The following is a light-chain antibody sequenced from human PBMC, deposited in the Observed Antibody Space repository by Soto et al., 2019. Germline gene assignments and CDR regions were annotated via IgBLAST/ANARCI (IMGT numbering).Light chain of an antibody. CDR1: QSVSSN. Sequence: DIVMTQSPATLSVSPGERASLTCRASQSVSSNLAWFQQKPGQAPRLVIFGASHRATGIPARFSGSGSGTEFTLTLSSLQSEDFAVYYCQQYNKRPPWTFGQGTKVDIK. CDR2: GAS. J-gene: IGKJ1*01. CDR3: QQYNKRPPWT. V-gene: IGKV3-15*01.